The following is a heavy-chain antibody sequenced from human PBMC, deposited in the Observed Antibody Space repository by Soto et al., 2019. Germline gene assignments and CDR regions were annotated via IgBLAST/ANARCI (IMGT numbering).Heavy chain of an antibody. Sequence: QVQLQQWGAGLLKPSETLSLTCAVYGGSFSGYYWSWIRQPPGKGLEWIGEINHSGSTNYNPSLKTRVTISGDTSKNQFSLKLSSVTAADTAVYYCARGGCYYGSGPSKVSHFDYWGQGTLVTVSS. V-gene: IGHV4-34*01. CDR2: INHSGST. CDR3: ARGGCYYGSGPSKVSHFDY. J-gene: IGHJ4*02. CDR1: GGSFSGYY. D-gene: IGHD3-10*01.